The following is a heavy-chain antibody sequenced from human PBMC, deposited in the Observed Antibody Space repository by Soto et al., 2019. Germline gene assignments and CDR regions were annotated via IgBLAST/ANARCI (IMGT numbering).Heavy chain of an antibody. Sequence: QVQLVQSGSEVKKPGSSVKVSCKASGGTFRSYAISWVRQAPGQGLEWMGVIIPMFGTPNYAQKFQGRVTITADDSTRTAYMELSSLRSEDTAVYYCARSVVVTAVQYCYHGMDAWGQGTTVTVSS. CDR1: GGTFRSYA. CDR3: ARSVVVTAVQYCYHGMDA. J-gene: IGHJ6*02. D-gene: IGHD2-21*02. CDR2: IIPMFGTP. V-gene: IGHV1-69*12.